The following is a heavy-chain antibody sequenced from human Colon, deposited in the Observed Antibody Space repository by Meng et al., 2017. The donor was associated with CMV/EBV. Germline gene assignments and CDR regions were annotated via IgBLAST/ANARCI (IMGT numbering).Heavy chain of an antibody. D-gene: IGHD5-18*01. CDR2: IYPSGFP. CDR1: GGSISSYY. CDR3: ARAQYTYGYWIFDY. V-gene: IGHV4-4*07. Sequence: QGSGPMLVNPSDTLSLTCPVSGGSISSYYWSRILQPAGKGLEWIGRIYPSGFPKYKPSLESRVTMSADTSKTQISLKLTSVTAADTAVYYCARAQYTYGYWIFDYWGQGTLVTVSS. J-gene: IGHJ4*02.